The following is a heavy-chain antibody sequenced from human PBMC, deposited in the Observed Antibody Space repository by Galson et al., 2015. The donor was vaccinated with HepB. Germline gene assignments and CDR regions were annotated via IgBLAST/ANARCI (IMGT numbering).Heavy chain of an antibody. D-gene: IGHD2-2*01. CDR2: ISAYNGNT. J-gene: IGHJ4*02. CDR1: GYTFTSYG. Sequence: SVKVSCKASGYTFTSYGISWVRQAPGQGLEWMGWISAYNGNTNYAQKLQGRATMTTDTSTSTAYMELRSLRSDDTAVYYCARASDTDIVVVPAAMPPPDYWGQGTLVTVSS. CDR3: ARASDTDIVVVPAAMPPPDY. V-gene: IGHV1-18*01.